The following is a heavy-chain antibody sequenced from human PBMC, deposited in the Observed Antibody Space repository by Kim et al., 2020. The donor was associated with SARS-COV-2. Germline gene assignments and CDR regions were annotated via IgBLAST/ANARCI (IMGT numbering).Heavy chain of an antibody. CDR1: GYTFTGYY. D-gene: IGHD6-13*01. CDR2: INPNSGGT. CDR3: ARLSGAAGLHFDY. J-gene: IGHJ4*02. Sequence: ASVKVSCKASGYTFTGYYMHWVRQAPGQGLEWMGWINPNSGGTNYAQKFQGRVTMTRDTSISTAYMELSRLRSDDTAVYYCARLSGAAGLHFDYWGQGTLVTVSS. V-gene: IGHV1-2*02.